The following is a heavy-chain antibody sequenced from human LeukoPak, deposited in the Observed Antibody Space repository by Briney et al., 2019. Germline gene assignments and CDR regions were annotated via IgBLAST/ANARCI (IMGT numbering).Heavy chain of an antibody. V-gene: IGHV4-61*05. D-gene: IGHD1-26*01. J-gene: IGHJ4*02. CDR1: GGSISSSSYY. CDR3: ARASGSYESWDY. Sequence: PSETLSLTCTVSGGSISSSSYYWGWIRQPPGKGLEWIGYIYYSGSTNYNPSLKSRVTISVDTSKNQFSLKLSSVTAADTAVYYCARASGSYESWDYWGQGTLVTVSS. CDR2: IYYSGST.